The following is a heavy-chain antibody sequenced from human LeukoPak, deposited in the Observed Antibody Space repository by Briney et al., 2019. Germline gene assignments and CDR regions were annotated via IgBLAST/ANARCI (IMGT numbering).Heavy chain of an antibody. D-gene: IGHD4-17*01. CDR3: ARDPYGEGEPDY. J-gene: IGHJ4*02. CDR1: GYIFTSYG. V-gene: IGHV1-18*04. CDR2: ISAYNGNT. Sequence: ASVKVSCKASGYIFTSYGISWVRQAPGQGLEWMGWISAYNGNTNYAQKLQGRVTMTTDTSTSTAYMELRSLRSDDTAVYYCARDPYGEGEPDYWGQGTLVTVSS.